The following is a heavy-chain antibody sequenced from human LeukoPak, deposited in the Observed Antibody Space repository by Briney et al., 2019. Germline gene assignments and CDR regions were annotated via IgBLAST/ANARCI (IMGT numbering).Heavy chain of an antibody. CDR3: ASLGRNGVELSSGY. J-gene: IGHJ4*02. CDR1: GFTFSSYS. D-gene: IGHD1-7*01. Sequence: KPGGSLRLSCAASGFTFSSYSMNWARQAPGKGLEWVSSISSSSSYIYYADSVKGRFTISRDNAKNSLYLQMNSLRAEDTAVYYCASLGRNGVELSSGYWGQGTLVTVSS. V-gene: IGHV3-21*01. CDR2: ISSSSSYI.